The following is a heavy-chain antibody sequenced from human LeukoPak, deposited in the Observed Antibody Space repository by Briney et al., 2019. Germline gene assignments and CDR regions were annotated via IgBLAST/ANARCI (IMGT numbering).Heavy chain of an antibody. J-gene: IGHJ5*02. CDR2: IYTSGST. Sequence: SETLSLTCTVSGGSISSYYWSWIRQPAGKGLEWIGRIYTSGSTNYNPSLKSRVTMSVDTSKNQFSLKLSSAPAADTAVYYCARGRIAAAGGSLIWFDPWGQGTLVTVSS. V-gene: IGHV4-4*07. CDR3: ARGRIAAAGGSLIWFDP. D-gene: IGHD6-13*01. CDR1: GGSISSYY.